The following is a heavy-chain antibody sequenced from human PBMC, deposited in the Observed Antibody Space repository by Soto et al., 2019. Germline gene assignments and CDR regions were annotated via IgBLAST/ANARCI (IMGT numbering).Heavy chain of an antibody. CDR1: GGSISSGGYY. Sequence: SETLSLTCTVSGGSISSGGYYWSWIRQHPGKGLGWIGYIYYSGSTYYNPSLKSRVTISVDTSKNQFSLKLSSVTAADTAVYYCARGSSGKYGGKKLGAPIAYFDYWGQGTLVTVSS. D-gene: IGHD1-26*01. J-gene: IGHJ4*02. CDR3: ARGSSGKYGGKKLGAPIAYFDY. CDR2: IYYSGST. V-gene: IGHV4-31*03.